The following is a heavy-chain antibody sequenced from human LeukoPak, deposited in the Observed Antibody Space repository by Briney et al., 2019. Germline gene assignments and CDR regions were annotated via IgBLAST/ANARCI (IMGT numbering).Heavy chain of an antibody. Sequence: GASVKVSCKASGGTFSSYAISWVRQAPGQGLEWMGRIIPILGIANYAQKFQGRVTITADKSTSTAYMELSSLRSEDTAVYYCAILQEGIAVVQNWFDPWGQGTLVTVSS. V-gene: IGHV1-69*04. CDR1: GGTFSSYA. CDR2: IIPILGIA. D-gene: IGHD6-19*01. CDR3: AILQEGIAVVQNWFDP. J-gene: IGHJ5*02.